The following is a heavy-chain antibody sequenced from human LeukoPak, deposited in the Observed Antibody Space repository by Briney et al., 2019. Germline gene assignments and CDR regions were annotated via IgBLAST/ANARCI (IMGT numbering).Heavy chain of an antibody. J-gene: IGHJ6*03. Sequence: PSETLSLTCTVFGGSISSYYWSWIRQPPGKGLEWIGFIYYSGTTNYNPSLKSRVTISVDTSKNHFSLKLSSVTAADTAVYYCARSSVPYYYYSYYTDVWGNGTTVTVSS. V-gene: IGHV4-59*01. D-gene: IGHD3-22*01. CDR3: ARSSVPYYYYSYYTDV. CDR1: GGSISSYY. CDR2: IYYSGTT.